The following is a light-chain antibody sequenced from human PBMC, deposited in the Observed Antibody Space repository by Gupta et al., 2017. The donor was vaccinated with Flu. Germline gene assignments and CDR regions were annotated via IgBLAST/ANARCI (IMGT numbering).Light chain of an antibody. CDR1: SPNNGAGYD. Sequence: QSLLTQPPSVSGAPGRRVTISCTGRSPNNGAGYDVHWYQQLPGTAPKLLILGNSNRPSGDPDTFSSSKTGTSASLAITGLQAEDEADYYCQSYDSRLSGSVFGGGTKLTVL. CDR3: QSYDSRLSGSV. V-gene: IGLV1-40*01. CDR2: GNS. J-gene: IGLJ2*01.